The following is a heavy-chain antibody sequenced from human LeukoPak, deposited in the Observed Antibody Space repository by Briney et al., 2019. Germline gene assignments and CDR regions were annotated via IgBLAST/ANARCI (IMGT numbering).Heavy chain of an antibody. CDR3: AGPTVTTPTGGN. Sequence: GGSLRLSCAASGFTFSSYEMNWVRQAPGKGLEWVSYISSSGSTTYYADSVKGRFTISRDNAKNSLYLQMNSLRAEDTAVYYCAGPTVTTPTGGNWGQGTLVTVSS. CDR2: ISSSGSTT. J-gene: IGHJ4*02. V-gene: IGHV3-48*03. CDR1: GFTFSSYE. D-gene: IGHD4-11*01.